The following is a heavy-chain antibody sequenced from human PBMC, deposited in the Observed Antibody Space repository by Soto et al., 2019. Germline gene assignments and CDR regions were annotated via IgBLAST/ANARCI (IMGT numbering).Heavy chain of an antibody. J-gene: IGHJ6*02. D-gene: IGHD6-19*01. CDR3: AKGAVAGTPTSYYYYGMDV. Sequence: QVQLLQSGAEVKKPGSSVRVSCEASGGTFRTYAISWVRQAPGQGLEWMGEIIPIFGIVNYAQKFQGRVTIPADESTTTVYMDLRSLRSEATAVYYCAKGAVAGTPTSYYYYGMDVWGQGTTVTVSS. V-gene: IGHV1-69*12. CDR2: IIPIFGIV. CDR1: GGTFRTYA.